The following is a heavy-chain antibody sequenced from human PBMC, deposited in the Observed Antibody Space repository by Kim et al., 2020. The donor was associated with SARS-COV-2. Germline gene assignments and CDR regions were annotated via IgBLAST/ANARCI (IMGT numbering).Heavy chain of an antibody. V-gene: IGHV3-30-3*01. Sequence: GGSLRLSCAAPGVSFDSSAMNWVRQAPGKGLEWVAVISFDGRNKAYADSVEGRFTISRDNSKSTLHLQMNSLRVEDTAVYYCARGNYYESVSLSDYYNGMDVWGQGTTVTVSS. D-gene: IGHD3-10*01. CDR2: ISFDGRNK. CDR3: ARGNYYESVSLSDYYNGMDV. CDR1: GVSFDSSA. J-gene: IGHJ6*02.